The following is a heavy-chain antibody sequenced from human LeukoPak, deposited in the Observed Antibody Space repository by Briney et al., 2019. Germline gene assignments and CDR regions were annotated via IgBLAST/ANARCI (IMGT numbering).Heavy chain of an antibody. V-gene: IGHV1-8*03. CDR3: ARGYCSSTSCFLDY. CDR1: RYSFTSYD. J-gene: IGHJ4*02. CDR2: MNPNSGNT. D-gene: IGHD2-2*01. Sequence: ASVKVSCKASRYSFTSYDINWVRQATGQGLEWMGWMNPNSGNTGYAQKFQGRVTITSNTSISTAYMELSSLRSEDTAVYYCARGYCSSTSCFLDYWGQGTLVTVSS.